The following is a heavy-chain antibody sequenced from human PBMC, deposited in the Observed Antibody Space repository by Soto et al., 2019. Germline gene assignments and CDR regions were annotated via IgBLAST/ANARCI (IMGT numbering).Heavy chain of an antibody. CDR1: GYTFTSYA. D-gene: IGHD2-21*02. V-gene: IGHV1-3*01. Sequence: VASVKVSCKASGYTFTSYAMHWVRQAPGQRLEWMGWINAGNGNTKYSQKFQGRVTITRDTSASTAYMELSSLRSEDTAVYYCARGKGGNSNFDYWGQGTLVTVSS. J-gene: IGHJ4*02. CDR2: INAGNGNT. CDR3: ARGKGGNSNFDY.